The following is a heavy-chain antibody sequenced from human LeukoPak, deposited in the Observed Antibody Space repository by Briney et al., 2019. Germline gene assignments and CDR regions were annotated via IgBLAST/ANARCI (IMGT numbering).Heavy chain of an antibody. D-gene: IGHD1-26*01. CDR2: TYSSGST. CDR3: ATESYGAT. Sequence: QPGGSLRLSCAASDFTVSSNSMSWVRQAPGKGLGWVSVTYSSGSTHYADSVKGRFTISRDSSKNTLYLQMNSLRAEDTAVYYCATESYGATWGQGTLVTVSS. V-gene: IGHV3-53*01. CDR1: DFTVSSNS. J-gene: IGHJ4*02.